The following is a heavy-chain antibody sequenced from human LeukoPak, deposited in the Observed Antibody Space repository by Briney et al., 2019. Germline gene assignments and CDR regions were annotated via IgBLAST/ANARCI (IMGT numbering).Heavy chain of an antibody. Sequence: PGGSLRLSCAASGFTFSNAWMSWVRQAPGKGLEWIGSISYSGSTNYNPSLKSRVTISVDTSKNQFSLKLSSVTAADTAVYYCARGTVLRYFDWLLTGRAFDIWGQGTMVTVSS. CDR3: ARGTVLRYFDWLLTGRAFDI. D-gene: IGHD3-9*01. V-gene: IGHV4-34*01. CDR2: ISYSGST. J-gene: IGHJ3*02. CDR1: GFTFSNAW.